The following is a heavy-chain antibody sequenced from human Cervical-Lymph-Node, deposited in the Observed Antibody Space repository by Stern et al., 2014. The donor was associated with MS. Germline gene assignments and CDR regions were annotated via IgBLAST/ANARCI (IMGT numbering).Heavy chain of an antibody. CDR2: ISYDGSFT. CDR3: ARGHSSSWCFDF. V-gene: IGHV3-30*01. J-gene: IGHJ4*02. CDR1: GFTFSDHA. D-gene: IGHD6-13*01. Sequence: DQLVESGRGVVQPGRALRLSCAASGFTFSDHAIHWVRQVPGKGLVWVAVISYDGSFTDYANSVKGRFTISRDNSKDTLFLQMNSLGPEDTAVFYCARGHSSSWCFDFWGQGALVTVSS.